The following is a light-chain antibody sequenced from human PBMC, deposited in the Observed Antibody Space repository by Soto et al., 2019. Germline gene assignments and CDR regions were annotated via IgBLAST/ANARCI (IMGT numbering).Light chain of an antibody. CDR3: QQSYSSPET. CDR1: QSIDNY. CDR2: AAS. Sequence: DIQMAQSPSSLSASVGDRVTITCRASQSIDNYLNWYQQKPGKAPNLLIYAASTLLSGVPSRFSGRGSGTHFTLTISSLQPEDFATYYCQQSYSSPETFGQGTKVEIK. J-gene: IGKJ1*01. V-gene: IGKV1-39*01.